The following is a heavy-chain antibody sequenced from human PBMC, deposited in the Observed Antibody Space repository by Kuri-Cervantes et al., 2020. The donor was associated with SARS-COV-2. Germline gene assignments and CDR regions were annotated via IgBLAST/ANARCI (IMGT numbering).Heavy chain of an antibody. Sequence: GGSLRLSCAAYGFTFSSYSMNWVRQAPGKGLEWVSSISGSSSYIYYTDSVKGRFTISLDNAKNSVYLQMNSLRAENTAVYFCSRDGKTTAVRNDDYYGLDVWGQGTTVTVSS. D-gene: IGHD1-1*01. CDR2: ISGSSSYI. CDR1: GFTFSSYS. V-gene: IGHV3-21*01. J-gene: IGHJ6*02. CDR3: SRDGKTTAVRNDDYYGLDV.